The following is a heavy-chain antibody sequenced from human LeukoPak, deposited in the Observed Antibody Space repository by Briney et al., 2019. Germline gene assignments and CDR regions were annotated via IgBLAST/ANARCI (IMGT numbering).Heavy chain of an antibody. CDR2: IYYSGST. D-gene: IGHD3-3*01. CDR1: GGSISSGDYY. CDR3: ARRITIFGVVAYLDY. Sequence: RSSETLSLTCTVSGGSISSGDYYWSWIRQPPGKGLEWIGYIYYSGSTYYNPSLKSRVTISVDTSKNQFSLKLSSVTAADTAVYYCARRITIFGVVAYLDYWGQGTLVTVSS. V-gene: IGHV4-30-4*01. J-gene: IGHJ4*02.